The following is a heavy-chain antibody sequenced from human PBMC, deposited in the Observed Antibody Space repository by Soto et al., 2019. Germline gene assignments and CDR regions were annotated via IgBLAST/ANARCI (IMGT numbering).Heavy chain of an antibody. V-gene: IGHV6-1*01. Sequence: SQTLSLTCAISGDSVSSNSAAWNWIRQSPSRGLEWLGRTYYRSKWYSDYAVSVKSRITINPDTSKNQFSLQLNSVTPEDTAVYYCTQAAGYISTWFFDSWAQGTLVTSPQ. J-gene: IGHJ4*02. CDR1: GDSVSSNSAA. CDR3: TQAAGYISTWFFDS. D-gene: IGHD6-13*01. CDR2: TYYRSKWYS.